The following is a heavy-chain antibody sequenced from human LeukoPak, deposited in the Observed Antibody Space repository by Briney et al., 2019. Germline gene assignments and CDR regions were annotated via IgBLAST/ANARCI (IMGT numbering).Heavy chain of an antibody. Sequence: GGSLRLSCAASGFTLDDYAMHWVRQAPGKGLEWVSLISGDGGSTYYADSVKGRFTISRDNSKNSLYLQMNSLRTEDTALYYCAKDSRRYYDILTGYYYYYYGMDVWGQGTTVTVSS. D-gene: IGHD3-9*01. CDR1: GFTLDDYA. J-gene: IGHJ6*02. V-gene: IGHV3-43*02. CDR3: AKDSRRYYDILTGYYYYYYGMDV. CDR2: ISGDGGST.